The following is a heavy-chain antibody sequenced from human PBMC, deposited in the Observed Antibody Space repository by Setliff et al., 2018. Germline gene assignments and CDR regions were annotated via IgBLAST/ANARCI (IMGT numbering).Heavy chain of an antibody. V-gene: IGHV4-59*11. CDR3: ARDNIGPDALDI. CDR2: IHHSGST. CDR1: GVSITSHY. Sequence: SETLSLTCTVSGVSITSHYWSWIRQPPGRALEWIGYIHHSGSTNYNPSLRSRVTLSMDTSRNHFSLNLTSLTAADTALYYCARDNIGPDALDIWGQGTMVT. J-gene: IGHJ3*02.